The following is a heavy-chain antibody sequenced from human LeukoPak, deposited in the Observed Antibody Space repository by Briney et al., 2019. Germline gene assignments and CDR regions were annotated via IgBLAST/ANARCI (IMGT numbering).Heavy chain of an antibody. V-gene: IGHV1-2*02. CDR1: GYTFTNYY. J-gene: IGHJ4*02. D-gene: IGHD6-6*01. CDR2: IDLDSGGT. Sequence: GASVKVSCKPSGYTFTNYYIHWVRQAPGQGLEWMGWIDLDSGGTNYAQKFQSRVTLTRDTSISAAYMELISLRSDDTAVYYCARSNALKLGSFDFWGQGTLVTLSS. CDR3: ARSNALKLGSFDF.